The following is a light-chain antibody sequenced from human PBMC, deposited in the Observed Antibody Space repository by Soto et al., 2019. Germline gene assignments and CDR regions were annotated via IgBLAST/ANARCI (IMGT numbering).Light chain of an antibody. V-gene: IGKV1-5*03. CDR1: QSISSW. CDR3: QQYNSYSIT. J-gene: IGKJ5*01. Sequence: QMTQSPSTLSASVGDRVTITCRASQSISSWLAWYQQKPGKAPKLLIYKASSLESGVPSRFSGSGSGTEFTLTVSSLQPDDFATYYCQQYNSYSITFGQGTRPEIK. CDR2: KAS.